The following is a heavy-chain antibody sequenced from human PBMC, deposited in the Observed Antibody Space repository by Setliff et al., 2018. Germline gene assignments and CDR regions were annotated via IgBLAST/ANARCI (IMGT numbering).Heavy chain of an antibody. CDR1: GGSFRSDG. CDR3: ARDRKSSPEHYYFDY. V-gene: IGHV1-18*01. Sequence: ASVKVSCKASGGSFRSDGFNWVRQAPGQGLEWMGWINNYSFKTNYPQKFLGRVTVTTDTSTGTAYMELGSLTSDDTAVYYCARDRKSSPEHYYFDYWGQGTLVTVSS. J-gene: IGHJ4*02. CDR2: INNYSFKT.